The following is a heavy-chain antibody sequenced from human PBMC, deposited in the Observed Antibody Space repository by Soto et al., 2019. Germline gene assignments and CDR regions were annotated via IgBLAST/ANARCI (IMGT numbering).Heavy chain of an antibody. J-gene: IGHJ6*02. V-gene: IGHV4-4*07. CDR2: IYSSGST. Sequence: SETLSLTCTVSGGSMSSYFWSWIRQPAGKGLEWIGRIYSSGSTDYNPSLKSRVTMSIDTSKNQFSLNLSSVTAADTAVYFCARVKTVDYYGMGVWGQVTTGTVSS. CDR1: GGSMSSYF. CDR3: ARVKTVDYYGMGV.